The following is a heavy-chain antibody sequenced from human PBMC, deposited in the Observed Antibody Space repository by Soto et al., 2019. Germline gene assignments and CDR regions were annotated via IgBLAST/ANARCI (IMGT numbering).Heavy chain of an antibody. CDR1: GYSFTSYW. J-gene: IGHJ6*02. Sequence: PGESLKISCKGSGYSFTSYWISWVRQMPGKGLEWMGRIDPSDSYTRYSPSFQGQVTISADKSISTAYLQWSSLKASDTAMYYCARRIRGYGDYYYGMDVWGQGTTVTVSS. D-gene: IGHD5-12*01. CDR2: IDPSDSYT. V-gene: IGHV5-10-1*04. CDR3: ARRIRGYGDYYYGMDV.